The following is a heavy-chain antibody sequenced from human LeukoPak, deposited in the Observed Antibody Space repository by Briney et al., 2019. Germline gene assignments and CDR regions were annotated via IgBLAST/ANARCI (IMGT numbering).Heavy chain of an antibody. CDR3: ARDSVYLGYSSGHVDY. Sequence: ASVKVSCKASGGTFSSYAISWVRQAPGQGLEWMGIINPSGGSTSYAQKFQGRVTMTRDTSTSTVYMELSSLRSEDTAVYYCARDSVYLGYSSGHVDYWGQGTLVTVSS. V-gene: IGHV1-46*01. J-gene: IGHJ4*02. CDR2: INPSGGST. D-gene: IGHD6-19*01. CDR1: GGTFSSYA.